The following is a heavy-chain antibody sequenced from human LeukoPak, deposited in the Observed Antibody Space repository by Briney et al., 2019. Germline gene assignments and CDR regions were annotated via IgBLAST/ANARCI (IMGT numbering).Heavy chain of an antibody. CDR2: IDNDGRGT. V-gene: IGHV3-74*01. CDR3: ASLNYGPDY. Sequence: GGSLRLSCAASGFTFSSYWMHWVRQAPGKGLVWVLRIDNDGRGTSYADSVKGRFTISRDNAKNRLYLQMNSLRAEDTAVYYCASLNYGPDYWGQGTLVTVSS. J-gene: IGHJ4*02. D-gene: IGHD3-16*01. CDR1: GFTFSSYW.